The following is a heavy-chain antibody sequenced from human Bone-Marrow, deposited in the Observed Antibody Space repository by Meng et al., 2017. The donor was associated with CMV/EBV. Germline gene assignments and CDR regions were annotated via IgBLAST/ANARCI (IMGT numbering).Heavy chain of an antibody. V-gene: IGHV1-18*01. Sequence: ASVKVSCKASGYTFTSYGINWVRQAPGQGLEWMGWISTYNGNTNYAQNLQGRVTMTTDTSKRIAYMELRSLRSDDTAVYYCARDPQFWSGSYSDYWGQGTLVTVSS. D-gene: IGHD3-3*01. J-gene: IGHJ4*02. CDR3: ARDPQFWSGSYSDY. CDR1: GYTFTSYG. CDR2: ISTYNGNT.